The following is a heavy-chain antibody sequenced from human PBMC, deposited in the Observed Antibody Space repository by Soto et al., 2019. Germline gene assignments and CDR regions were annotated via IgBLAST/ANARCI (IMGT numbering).Heavy chain of an antibody. J-gene: IGHJ4*02. V-gene: IGHV1-18*01. CDR3: ARSYYYDSSGYYSPFDY. CDR2: ISAYNGNT. CDR1: GYTFTSYG. Sequence: GASVKVSCKASGYTFTSYGISWVRQAPGQGLEWMGWISAYNGNTNYAQKLQGRVTMTTDTSTSTAYMELRSLRSDDTAVYYCARSYYYDSSGYYSPFDYWGQGTLVTVSS. D-gene: IGHD3-22*01.